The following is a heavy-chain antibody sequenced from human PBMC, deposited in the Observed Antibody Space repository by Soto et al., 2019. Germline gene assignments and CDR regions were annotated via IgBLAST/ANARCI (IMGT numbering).Heavy chain of an antibody. D-gene: IGHD1-7*01. Sequence: ASVKVSCKASGYTFTSYVISWVRQAPGQGLEWMGWISAYNGNTNYAQKLQGRVTMTTDTSTSTAYMELRSLRSDDTAVYYCARACITGTTNEEEIYYFDYWGQGTLVTVSS. V-gene: IGHV1-18*01. J-gene: IGHJ4*02. CDR2: ISAYNGNT. CDR1: GYTFTSYV. CDR3: ARACITGTTNEEEIYYFDY.